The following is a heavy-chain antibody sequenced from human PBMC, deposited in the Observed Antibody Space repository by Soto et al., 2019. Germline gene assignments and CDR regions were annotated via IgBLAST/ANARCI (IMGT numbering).Heavy chain of an antibody. V-gene: IGHV1-46*01. CDR2: INPSGGST. Sequence: QVQLVQSGAEVKKPGASVKVSCETSGYTFTTYYMHWVRRAPGQGLEWMGMINPSGGSTSYAQKFQGRVTMTRDTSTRTIYMELISLRFDDPAIYYCARLAYNYAKMDVWGQWATVTFSS. CDR3: ARLAYNYAKMDV. D-gene: IGHD5-18*01. CDR1: GYTFTTYY. J-gene: IGHJ6*01.